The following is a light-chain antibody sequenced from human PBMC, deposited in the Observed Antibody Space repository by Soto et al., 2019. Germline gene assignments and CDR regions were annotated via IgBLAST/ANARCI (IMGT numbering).Light chain of an antibody. Sequence: DIQMTQSPSPVSASVGDRVTITCRATQGLSGSLAWYQQKPGKAPKLLISVTSRLQSGVPSRFSGSASGTDFTLTIDSLQPEDLATYYCQQGHNWPLTFGQGTRLEIK. V-gene: IGKV1-12*01. CDR3: QQGHNWPLT. CDR1: QGLSGS. J-gene: IGKJ5*01. CDR2: VTS.